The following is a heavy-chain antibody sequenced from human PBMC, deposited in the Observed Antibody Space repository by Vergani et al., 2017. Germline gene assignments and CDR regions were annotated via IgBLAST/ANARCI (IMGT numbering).Heavy chain of an antibody. Sequence: QVQLQESGPGLVKPSETLSLTCTVSGGSISSYYWSWIRQPPGKGLEWSGYIYYSGRTNYNPSLKSRVTISVDTSKTQFSRKLSSVTAADTAVYYCAILNPYYDFWSGYYDYYYYYMDVWGKGTTVTVSS. V-gene: IGHV4-59*01. CDR2: IYYSGRT. J-gene: IGHJ6*03. CDR3: AILNPYYDFWSGYYDYYYYYMDV. CDR1: GGSISSYY. D-gene: IGHD3-3*01.